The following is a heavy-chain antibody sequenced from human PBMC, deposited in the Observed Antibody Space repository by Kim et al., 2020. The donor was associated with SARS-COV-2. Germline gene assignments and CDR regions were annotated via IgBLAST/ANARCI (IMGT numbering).Heavy chain of an antibody. CDR3: ARGRGSDY. CDR2: IKHDGSEK. Sequence: GGSLRLSCAASGFTFRSVWMTWVRQAPGKGLEWVANIKHDGSEKYYVDSVKGRFTISRDNAKNSLYLQMNSLRAEDTAVYYCARGRGSDYWGQGILVTVSS. V-gene: IGHV3-7*01. J-gene: IGHJ4*02. D-gene: IGHD3-10*01. CDR1: GFTFRSVW.